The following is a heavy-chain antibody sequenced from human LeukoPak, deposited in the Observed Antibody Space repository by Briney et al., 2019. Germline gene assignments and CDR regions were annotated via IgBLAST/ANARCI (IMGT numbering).Heavy chain of an antibody. CDR1: GYTFTGYY. Sequence: ASVKVSCKASGYTFTGYYMHWVRQAPGQGLEWMGIINPSGGSTSYAQKFQGRVTMTRDMSTSTVYMELSSLRSEDTAVYYCARAWRGTLGYFDYWGQGTLVTVSS. CDR3: ARAWRGTLGYFDY. CDR2: INPSGGST. J-gene: IGHJ4*02. D-gene: IGHD1-26*01. V-gene: IGHV1-46*01.